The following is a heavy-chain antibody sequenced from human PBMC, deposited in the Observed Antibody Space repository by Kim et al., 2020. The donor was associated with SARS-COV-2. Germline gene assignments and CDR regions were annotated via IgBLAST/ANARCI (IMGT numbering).Heavy chain of an antibody. D-gene: IGHD1-26*01. J-gene: IGHJ4*02. Sequence: YPGSVKGRFTIARENAMNSLYLQMNSLRAGDTAIYHCVIQAVGATGHFDYWGQGTLVTVSS. V-gene: IGHV3-13*01. CDR3: VIQAVGATGHFDY.